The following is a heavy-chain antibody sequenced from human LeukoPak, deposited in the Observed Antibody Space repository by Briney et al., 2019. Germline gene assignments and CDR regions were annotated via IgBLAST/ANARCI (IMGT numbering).Heavy chain of an antibody. Sequence: SETLSLTCTVSGGSNSSTINHWGWIRQPPGKGLEWIATIYYSGSTYYNPSLKSRVTIFVDMSKTQFSLRLSSVTAADTAVYYCVRHPTFCTNGACYTEGFDIWGQGTKVTVSS. J-gene: IGHJ3*02. D-gene: IGHD2-8*01. CDR1: GGSNSSTINH. CDR3: VRHPTFCTNGACYTEGFDI. V-gene: IGHV4-39*01. CDR2: IYYSGST.